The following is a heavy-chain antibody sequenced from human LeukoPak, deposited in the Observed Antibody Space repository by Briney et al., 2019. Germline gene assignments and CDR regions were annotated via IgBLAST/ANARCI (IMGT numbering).Heavy chain of an antibody. CDR2: ISSSSSYI. V-gene: IGHV3-21*01. D-gene: IGHD4-17*01. Sequence: SGGSLRLSCAASGFTFSSYSMNWVRQARGKGLEWVSSISSSSSYIYYADSVKGRFTISRDNAKNSLYLQMNSLRAEDTAVYYCARDPYGDYSSAYYYYYMDVWGKGTTVTVSS. CDR3: ARDPYGDYSSAYYYYYMDV. CDR1: GFTFSSYS. J-gene: IGHJ6*03.